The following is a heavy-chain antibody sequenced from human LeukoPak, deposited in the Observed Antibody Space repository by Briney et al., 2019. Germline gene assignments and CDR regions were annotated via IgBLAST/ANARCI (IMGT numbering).Heavy chain of an antibody. Sequence: SETLSLTCTVSGGSVSSGSYYWSWIRQPPGKGLEWIGYIFHSGNTYYNPSLKSRVTISIGRSKNQFSLRLSSVTAADTAVYYCARGCGSTSCSTGNLDHWGQGILVTVSS. CDR1: GGSVSSGSYY. CDR3: ARGCGSTSCSTGNLDH. J-gene: IGHJ4*02. CDR2: IFHSGNT. V-gene: IGHV4-30-2*01. D-gene: IGHD2-2*01.